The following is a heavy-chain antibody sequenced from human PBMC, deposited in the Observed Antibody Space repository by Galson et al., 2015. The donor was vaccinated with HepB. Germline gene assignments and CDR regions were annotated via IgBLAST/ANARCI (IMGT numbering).Heavy chain of an antibody. CDR3: ARGGRIAVAGTRLGYYYGMDV. Sequence: SLRLSCAASGFTFSSYSMNWVRQAPGKGLEWVSSISSSSSYIYYADSVKGRFTISRDNAKNSLYLQMNSLRAEDTAVYYCARGGRIAVAGTRLGYYYGMDVWGQGTTVTVSS. CDR1: GFTFSSYS. D-gene: IGHD6-19*01. CDR2: ISSSSSYI. V-gene: IGHV3-21*01. J-gene: IGHJ6*02.